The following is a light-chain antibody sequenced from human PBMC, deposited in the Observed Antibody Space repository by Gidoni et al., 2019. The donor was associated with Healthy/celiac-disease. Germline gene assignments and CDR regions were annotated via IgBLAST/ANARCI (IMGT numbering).Light chain of an antibody. Sequence: PATLSLSPGERATLSCRASQSVSSYLAWYQQKPGQAPRLLIYDASNRATGIPARFSGSGSGTDFTLTISSLEPEDFAVYYCQQRSNWPPTFGQGTKVEIK. J-gene: IGKJ1*01. CDR3: QQRSNWPPT. CDR1: QSVSSY. CDR2: DAS. V-gene: IGKV3-11*01.